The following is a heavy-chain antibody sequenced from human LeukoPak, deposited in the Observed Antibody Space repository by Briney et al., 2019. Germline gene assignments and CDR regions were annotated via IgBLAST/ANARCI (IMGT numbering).Heavy chain of an antibody. CDR2: INLSGGST. CDR1: GFTFINYY. D-gene: IGHD2-15*01. CDR3: AREFVHYCTVGRCYPPPGY. J-gene: IGHJ4*02. V-gene: IGHV1-46*01. Sequence: ASVRVSCKASGFTFINYYMHWVRQAPGQGLEWLGIINLSGGSTHYPQKFQDRVTMTRDTSTSTVYMELSSLRSEDTAVYYCAREFVHYCTVGRCYPPPGYWGQGTLVTVSS.